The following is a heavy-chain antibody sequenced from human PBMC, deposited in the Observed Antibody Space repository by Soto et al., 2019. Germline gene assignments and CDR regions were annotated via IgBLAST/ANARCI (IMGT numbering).Heavy chain of an antibody. J-gene: IGHJ6*03. D-gene: IGHD3-10*01. CDR2: MNPNSGNT. V-gene: IGHV1-8*01. Sequence: QVQLVQSGAEVKKPGASVKVSCKASGYTFTSYDINWVRQATGQGLEWMGWMNPNSGNTGYAQKFQDRVTMTRNTSISTAYMELSSLRSEDTAVYYCARGEPNYYGSGTHYYYMDVWGKGTTVTVSS. CDR3: ARGEPNYYGSGTHYYYMDV. CDR1: GYTFTSYD.